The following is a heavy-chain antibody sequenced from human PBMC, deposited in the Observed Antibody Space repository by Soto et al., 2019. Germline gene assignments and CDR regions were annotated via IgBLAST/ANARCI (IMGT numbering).Heavy chain of an antibody. D-gene: IGHD1-26*01. J-gene: IGHJ4*02. CDR2: ISYDGSNK. CDR1: GFTFSSYA. CDR3: AKDAYSGSYFRGYYFDY. V-gene: IGHV3-30-3*01. Sequence: SLRLSCAASGFTFSSYAMHWVRQAPGKGLEWVAVISYDGSNKYYADSVKGRFTISRDNSKNTLYLQMNSLRAEDTAVYYCAKDAYSGSYFRGYYFDYWGQGTLVTVSS.